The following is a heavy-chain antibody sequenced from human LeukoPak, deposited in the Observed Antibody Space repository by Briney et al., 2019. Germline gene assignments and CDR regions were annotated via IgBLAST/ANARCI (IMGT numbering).Heavy chain of an antibody. CDR2: IYYSGST. CDR1: GGSISSSSYY. CDR3: ARPSDSSGYYDY. D-gene: IGHD3-22*01. Sequence: PSETLSLTCTVSGGSISSSSYYWGWIRQPPGKGLEWIGSIYYSGSTCYNPSLKSRVTISVDTSKNQFFLKLSSVTAADTAVYYCARPSDSSGYYDYWGQGTLVTVSS. V-gene: IGHV4-39*01. J-gene: IGHJ4*02.